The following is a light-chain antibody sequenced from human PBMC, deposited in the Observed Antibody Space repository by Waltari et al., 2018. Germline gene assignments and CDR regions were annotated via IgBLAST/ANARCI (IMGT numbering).Light chain of an antibody. CDR1: QSVSSSY. CDR3: QQYGSSPRT. CDR2: VAS. V-gene: IGKV3-20*01. Sequence: EIVLTQSPGTLSLSPGERATLPCSASQSVSSSYLAWYQQKPGQAPRLLIYVASSRATAIPDRFSGSGSGTDFTLTISRLEPEDFAVYYCQQYGSSPRTFGQGTKVEIK. J-gene: IGKJ1*01.